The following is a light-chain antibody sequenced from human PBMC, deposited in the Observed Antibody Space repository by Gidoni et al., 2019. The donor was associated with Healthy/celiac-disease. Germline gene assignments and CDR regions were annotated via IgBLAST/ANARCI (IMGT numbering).Light chain of an antibody. J-gene: IGKJ1*01. CDR1: QGISSY. CDR2: AAS. CDR3: QQHNSYPPA. Sequence: DIQLTQSPSFLSASVGDRVTITCRASQGISSYLAWYQQKPGKAPKLLIYAASTLQSGVPSRFSGSGSGTEFTLTISSLQPEDFATYYCQQHNSYPPAVGQGTKVEIK. V-gene: IGKV1-9*01.